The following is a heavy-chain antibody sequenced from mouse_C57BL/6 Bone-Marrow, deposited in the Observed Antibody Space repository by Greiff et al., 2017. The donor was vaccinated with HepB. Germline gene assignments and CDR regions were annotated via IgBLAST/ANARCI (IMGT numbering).Heavy chain of an antibody. CDR1: GFTFSSYA. Sequence: EVMLVESGGGLVKPGGSLKLSCAASGFTFSSYAMSWVRQTPEKRLEWVATISDGGSYTYYPDNVKGRFTISRDNAKNNLYLQMSHLKSEDTAMYYCARDLLPYFDYWGQGTTRTGSS. CDR2: ISDGGSYT. J-gene: IGHJ2*01. D-gene: IGHD1-1*01. V-gene: IGHV5-4*01. CDR3: ARDLLPYFDY.